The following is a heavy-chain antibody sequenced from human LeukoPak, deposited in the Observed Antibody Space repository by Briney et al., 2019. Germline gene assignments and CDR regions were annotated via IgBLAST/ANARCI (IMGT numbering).Heavy chain of an antibody. J-gene: IGHJ6*02. V-gene: IGHV3-9*01. CDR3: AKDISTGGYSSGYYYGMDV. D-gene: IGHD5-18*01. Sequence: TGGSLRLSCAASGFIFDDYGLHWVRQAPGKGLEWVSGISWNSRSIGYADSVKGRFTISRDNAKNSLYLQMNSLRAEDTAFYYCAKDISTGGYSSGYYYGMDVWGQGTTVTVSS. CDR2: ISWNSRSI. CDR1: GFIFDDYG.